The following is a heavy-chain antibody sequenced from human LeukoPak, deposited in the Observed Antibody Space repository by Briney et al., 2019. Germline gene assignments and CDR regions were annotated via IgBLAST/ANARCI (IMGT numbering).Heavy chain of an antibody. J-gene: IGHJ6*02. CDR1: GYTLTELS. V-gene: IGHV1-24*01. D-gene: IGHD3-3*01. Sequence: ASVKVSCKVSGYTLTELSMHWVRQAPGKGLEWMGGFDPEDGETIYAQKFQGRVTMTEDTSTDTAYMELSSLRSEDTAVYYCATDPPKTMRVVKLDYYYGMDVWGRGTTVTVSS. CDR3: ATDPPKTMRVVKLDYYYGMDV. CDR2: FDPEDGET.